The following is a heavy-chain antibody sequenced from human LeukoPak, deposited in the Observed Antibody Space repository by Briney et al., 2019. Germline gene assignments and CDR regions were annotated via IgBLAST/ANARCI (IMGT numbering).Heavy chain of an antibody. J-gene: IGHJ5*02. Sequence: GASVKVSCKASRYTFTSYDINWVRQATGQGLEWMGWMNPNSGNTGYAQKFQGRDTMTRNTSISTAYMELSSLRSEDTAVYYCARTRNPRRKPNWFDPWGQGTLVTVSS. CDR1: RYTFTSYD. V-gene: IGHV1-8*01. CDR3: ARTRNPRRKPNWFDP. CDR2: MNPNSGNT. D-gene: IGHD1-14*01.